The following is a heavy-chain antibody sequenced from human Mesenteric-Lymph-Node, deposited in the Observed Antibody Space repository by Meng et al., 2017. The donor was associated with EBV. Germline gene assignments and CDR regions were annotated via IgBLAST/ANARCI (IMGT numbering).Heavy chain of an antibody. D-gene: IGHD3-10*01. V-gene: IGHV1-3*04. CDR3: ARDLSLDFGSEGGY. Sequence: QGRRVLSGDDVAWPGSSLTFFCKTPGYVSPSYARRWGRQAPGLRLDWVCCLDTGNADTECSQRLQGRVTIDRDTSASTVYMTLSSLTSEDTGVYYCARDLSLDFGSEGGYWGQGTLVTVSS. CDR2: LDTGNADT. J-gene: IGHJ4*02. CDR1: GYVSPSYA.